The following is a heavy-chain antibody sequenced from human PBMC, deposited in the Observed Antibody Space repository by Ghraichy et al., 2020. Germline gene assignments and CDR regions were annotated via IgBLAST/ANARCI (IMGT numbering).Heavy chain of an antibody. CDR3: ARLKGYDSSGYHRYFQH. D-gene: IGHD3-22*01. V-gene: IGHV4-59*01. CDR2: IYSSGST. J-gene: IGHJ1*01. CDR1: GDSISSYY. Sequence: ESLNISCTVSGDSISSYYWSWIRQPPGRGLEWIGYIYSSGSTNYNPSLKSRVTTSVDTSKNQFSLKLSSVTAADTAVYYCARLKGYDSSGYHRYFQHWGQGTLVTVSS.